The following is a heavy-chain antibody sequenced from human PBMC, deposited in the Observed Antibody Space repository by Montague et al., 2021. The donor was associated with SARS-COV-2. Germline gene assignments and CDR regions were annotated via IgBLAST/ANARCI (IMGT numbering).Heavy chain of an antibody. J-gene: IGHJ6*02. V-gene: IGHV4-59*01. Sequence: SETLSLTCSVSGTSFTSYYWNWIRQPPGKGLEWIGYISDSGSTNYSPSLKSRVTISVDTSKNQMSLKLTSVTAADTAVYYCARGCLSYFGAGSHCYGMDVWGQGTTVTVSS. CDR2: ISDSGST. CDR3: ARGCLSYFGAGSHCYGMDV. CDR1: GTSFTSYY. D-gene: IGHD3-10*01.